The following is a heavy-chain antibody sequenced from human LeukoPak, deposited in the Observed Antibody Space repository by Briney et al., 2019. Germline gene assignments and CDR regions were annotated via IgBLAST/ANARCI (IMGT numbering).Heavy chain of an antibody. CDR1: GRPIGTNY. CDR3: AKYGNSGWVIDY. CDR2: IYYTGST. V-gene: IGHV4-59*08. D-gene: IGHD6-19*01. J-gene: IGHJ4*02. Sequence: KPSDTLSLICTVSGRPIGTNYWTWLRQPPGKALEYIGYIYYTGSTKFNPSLKGRITMSVDTSKNHCSLGFSSVNAACPAVYLFAKYGNSGWVIDYWGQGTLVTVSS.